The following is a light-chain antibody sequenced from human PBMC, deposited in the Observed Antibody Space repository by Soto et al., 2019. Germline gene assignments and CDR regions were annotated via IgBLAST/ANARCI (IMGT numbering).Light chain of an antibody. Sequence: QSALTQPPSASGSPGQSVTISCTGTSSDVGGYNYVSWYQQHPGKAPKLMIYEVNKRPSGVPDRFSDSKSGNTASLTVSGLQAEDEADYYCNSYAGPTVFGTGTKLTVL. CDR1: SSDVGGYNY. CDR2: EVN. J-gene: IGLJ1*01. V-gene: IGLV2-8*01. CDR3: NSYAGPTV.